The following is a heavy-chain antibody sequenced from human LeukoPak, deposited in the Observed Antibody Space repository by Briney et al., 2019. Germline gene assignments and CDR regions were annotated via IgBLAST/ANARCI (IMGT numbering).Heavy chain of an antibody. D-gene: IGHD1-26*01. CDR2: ISGSGGST. V-gene: IGHV3-23*01. Sequence: GGSLRLSCAASGFTFSSYGMSWVRQAPGKGLEWVSAISGSGGSTYYADSVKGRFTISRDNSKNTLYLQMNSLRAEDTAVYYCAKDRRGSYYFDYWGQGTLVTVSS. CDR1: GFTFSSYG. CDR3: AKDRRGSYYFDY. J-gene: IGHJ4*02.